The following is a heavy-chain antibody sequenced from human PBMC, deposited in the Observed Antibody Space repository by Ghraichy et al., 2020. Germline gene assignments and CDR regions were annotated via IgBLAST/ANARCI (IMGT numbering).Heavy chain of an antibody. V-gene: IGHV4-59*01. D-gene: IGHD3-3*01. CDR1: GGSISSYY. J-gene: IGHJ5*02. CDR3: ARTYDFWSGYYTP. CDR2: IYYSGST. Sequence: SQTLSLTCTVSGGSISSYYWSWIRQPPGKGLEWIAYIYYSGSTNYNPSLKSRVTISVDTSKNQFSLKLSSVTAADTAVYYCARTYDFWSGYYTPWGQGTLVTVSS.